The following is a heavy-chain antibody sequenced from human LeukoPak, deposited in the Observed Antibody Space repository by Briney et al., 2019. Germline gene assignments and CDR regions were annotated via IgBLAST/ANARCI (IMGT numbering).Heavy chain of an antibody. CDR2: MNPNSCNT. V-gene: IGHV1-8*01. Sequence: ASVKVSCKASGYTFTSYDLNWVRQASGQGLEGMGWMNPNSCNTGYAQKFQGRVTMTRNTSISTAYMELSSLRSEDTAVYYCARGVSSGWKYYYYYYYMDVWGKGTTVTVSS. J-gene: IGHJ6*03. D-gene: IGHD6-19*01. CDR1: GYTFTSYD. CDR3: ARGVSSGWKYYYYYYYMDV.